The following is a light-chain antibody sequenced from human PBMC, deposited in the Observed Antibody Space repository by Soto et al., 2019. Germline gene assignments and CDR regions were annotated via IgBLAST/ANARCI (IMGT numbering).Light chain of an antibody. CDR1: QSVSSNY. V-gene: IGKV3-20*01. Sequence: ESVLTQSPGTLSLSPGERATLSCRASQSVSSNYLAWYQQKPGRAPRLLIYGASTRATGIPDRFSGSGSGTDFTLTISRLELEDSALYYCQEYGNHRSVTLGQGTRLEIK. CDR3: QEYGNHRSVT. CDR2: GAS. J-gene: IGKJ5*01.